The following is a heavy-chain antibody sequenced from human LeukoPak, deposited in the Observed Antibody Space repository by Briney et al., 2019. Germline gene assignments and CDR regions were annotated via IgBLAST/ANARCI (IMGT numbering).Heavy chain of an antibody. D-gene: IGHD1-20*01. Sequence: SETLSLTCTVSGGSISSYYLSWLRQPPGKGLEWIGYIYYSGSTNYNPSLQSRVTISVDTSKNQFSLKLSSVTAADTAVYYCARGRYNWIFWGQGTLVTVSS. V-gene: IGHV4-59*01. CDR3: ARGRYNWIF. CDR1: GGSISSYY. CDR2: IYYSGST. J-gene: IGHJ4*02.